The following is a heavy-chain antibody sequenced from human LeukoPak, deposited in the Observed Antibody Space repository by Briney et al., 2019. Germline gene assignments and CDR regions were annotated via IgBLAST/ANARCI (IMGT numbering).Heavy chain of an antibody. CDR1: GYTFTSYG. CDR2: ISAYNGNT. V-gene: IGHV1-18*01. J-gene: IGHJ3*02. CDR3: ARDYDYVWGSPGSAFDI. Sequence: ASVKVSCKASGYTFTSYGISWVRQAPGQGLEWMGWISAYNGNTNYAQKLQGRGTMTTDTSTSTAYMELRSLRSDDTAVYYCARDYDYVWGSPGSAFDIWGQGTMVTVSS. D-gene: IGHD3-16*01.